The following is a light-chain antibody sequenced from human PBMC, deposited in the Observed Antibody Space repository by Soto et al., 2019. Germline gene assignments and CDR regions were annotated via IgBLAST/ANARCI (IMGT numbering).Light chain of an antibody. V-gene: IGLV2-14*01. CDR1: SSDVGGYSY. CDR3: SSYSSSSTLV. CDR2: EVS. J-gene: IGLJ1*01. Sequence: QSVLTQPASVSGSPGQSITIACTGTSSDVGGYSYVSWFQQHPGKAPKLMIYEVSNRPSGVSNRFSASKSGNTASLTISGLQAEDEATYYCSSYSSSSTLVFGTGTKVTVL.